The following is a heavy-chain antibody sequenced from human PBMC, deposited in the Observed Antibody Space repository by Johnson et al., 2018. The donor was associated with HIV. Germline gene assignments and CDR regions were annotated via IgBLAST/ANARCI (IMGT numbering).Heavy chain of an antibody. CDR1: GFTFDDYG. D-gene: IGHD1-26*01. J-gene: IGHJ3*02. CDR3: TTIKPELPTLNDAFDI. Sequence: EQLVESGGGVVRPGGSLRLSCAASGFTFDDYGMSWVRQAPGQGLEWVSGINWNGGSIGYSDSVKGRCTISRDNAKNTLYLQMNSLKTEDTAVYYCTTIKPELPTLNDAFDIWGQGTMVTVSS. V-gene: IGHV3-20*04. CDR2: INWNGGSI.